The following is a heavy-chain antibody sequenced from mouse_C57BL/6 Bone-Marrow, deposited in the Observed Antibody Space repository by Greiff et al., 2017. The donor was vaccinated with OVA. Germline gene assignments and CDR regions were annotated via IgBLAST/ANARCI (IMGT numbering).Heavy chain of an antibody. CDR1: GFSLTSYG. CDR3: AKQGPRRGPWFAY. CDR2: IWRGGST. J-gene: IGHJ3*01. D-gene: IGHD3-3*01. V-gene: IGHV2-5*01. Sequence: VQLQESGPGLVQPSQSLSITCTVSGFSLTSYGVHWVRQSPGKGLEWLGVIWRGGSTDYNAAFMSRLSITKDNSKSQVFFKMNSLQADDTAIYYCAKQGPRRGPWFAYWGQGTLVTVSA.